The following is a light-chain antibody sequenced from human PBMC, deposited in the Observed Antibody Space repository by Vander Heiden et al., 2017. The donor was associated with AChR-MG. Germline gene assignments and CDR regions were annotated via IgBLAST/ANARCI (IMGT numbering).Light chain of an antibody. CDR2: ATS. CDR3: QQYYVTPPT. Sequence: DIHMTQSTSSLSASVGDRVTLTCRASQDIRNALAWYQQKPGKAPALLLYATSRLQSGVPSSFSGGGSGTDFTLTISSLQPEDFATYVCQQYYVTPPTFGQGTKLEIK. J-gene: IGKJ1*01. V-gene: IGKV1-NL1*01. CDR1: QDIRNA.